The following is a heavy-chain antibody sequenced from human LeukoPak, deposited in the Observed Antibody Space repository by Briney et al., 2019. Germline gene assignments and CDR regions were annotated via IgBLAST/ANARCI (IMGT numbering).Heavy chain of an antibody. Sequence: GGSLTLSCPASGFTFSNAWMNGVRQAPGKGLEWVGLSKSKTDGGTTDYAPPVKGGFTISRDDSKNTLYLQMNSLKTEATAVYYCTTAGDVEMATMNYFDYWGQGTLVTVSS. V-gene: IGHV3-15*01. CDR1: GFTFSNAW. CDR3: TTAGDVEMATMNYFDY. D-gene: IGHD5-24*01. J-gene: IGHJ4*02. CDR2: SKSKTDGGTT.